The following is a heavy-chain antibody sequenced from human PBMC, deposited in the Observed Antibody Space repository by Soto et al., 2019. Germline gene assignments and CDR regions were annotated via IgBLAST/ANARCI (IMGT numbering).Heavy chain of an antibody. Sequence: QVQLVQSGPEVKEPGASVKVSCEASGYTFTSYGISWVRQAPGQGLEWMGWIRGNSVNTNNGQKFQGRVTMTTDTYTSTAYMELRSLGSDDTAVYYCARGWELDYWGQGTLVTVSS. CDR1: GYTFTSYG. D-gene: IGHD1-26*01. J-gene: IGHJ4*02. V-gene: IGHV1-18*01. CDR2: IRGNSVNT. CDR3: ARGWELDY.